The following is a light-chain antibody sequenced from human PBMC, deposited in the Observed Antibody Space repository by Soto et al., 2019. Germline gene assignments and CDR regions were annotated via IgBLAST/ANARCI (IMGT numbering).Light chain of an antibody. CDR2: AAS. CDR1: HSVYTN. CDR3: QQYYNWPLT. V-gene: IGKV3-15*01. J-gene: IGKJ4*01. Sequence: EIVMTQSPATLSVSPGERATFSCRASHSVYTNLAWYQQKPGQAPRLLIHAASTRATGIPAGFSGSGSGTEFTLTISSLQSEDFAVYYCQQYYNWPLTFGGGTKVDIK.